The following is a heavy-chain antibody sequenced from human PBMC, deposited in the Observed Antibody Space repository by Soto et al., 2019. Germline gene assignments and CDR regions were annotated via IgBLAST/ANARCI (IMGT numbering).Heavy chain of an antibody. CDR1: GYTFTSYG. Sequence: QVQLVQSGAEVKKPGASVKVSCKASGYTFTSYGLSWVRQAPGQGLEWMGWISAYNGNTNYAQKLQGRVTMTTDTSTRTAYLALRSLRSDDTAVYYCARSSGSAYSFDHWGQGTLVTVYS. V-gene: IGHV1-18*01. D-gene: IGHD6-6*01. CDR3: ARSSGSAYSFDH. J-gene: IGHJ5*02. CDR2: ISAYNGNT.